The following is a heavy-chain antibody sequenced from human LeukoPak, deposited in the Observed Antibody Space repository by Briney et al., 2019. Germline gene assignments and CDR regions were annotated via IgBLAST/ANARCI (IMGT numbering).Heavy chain of an antibody. CDR1: GGSISSYY. CDR3: AKPKYSSGQNFDY. D-gene: IGHD6-19*01. V-gene: IGHV3-23*01. CDR2: ISGSGGST. Sequence: PSETLSLTCTVSGGSISSYYWSWIRQPPGKGLEWVSAISGSGGSTYYADSVKGRFTISRDNSKNTLYLQMNSLRAEDTAVYYCAKPKYSSGQNFDYWGQGTLVTVSS. J-gene: IGHJ4*02.